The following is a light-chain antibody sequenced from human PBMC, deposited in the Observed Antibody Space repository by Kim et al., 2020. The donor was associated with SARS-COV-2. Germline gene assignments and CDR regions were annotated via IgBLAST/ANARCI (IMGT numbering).Light chain of an antibody. V-gene: IGLV2-14*04. CDR1: SSDVGGYNY. CDR2: DVS. J-gene: IGLJ3*02. Sequence: PGPSITISCTGTSSDVGGYNYVSWYQQHPGKAPKLMIYDVSKRPSGVSNRFSGSKSGNTASLTISGLQAEDEADYYCSSYTSSSTVFGGGTQLTVL. CDR3: SSYTSSSTV.